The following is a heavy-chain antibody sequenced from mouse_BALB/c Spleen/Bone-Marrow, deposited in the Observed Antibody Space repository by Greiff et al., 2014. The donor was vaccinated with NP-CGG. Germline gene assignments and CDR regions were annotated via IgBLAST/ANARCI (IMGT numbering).Heavy chain of an antibody. J-gene: IGHJ2*01. CDR1: GFTINDTY. Sequence: VQLKQSGAELVKPGASVKLSCTASGFTINDTYMHWVKQRPEQGLEWIGRIDPANGNTKYDPKFQGKATITADTSSNTAYLQHSNLTSEDTAVYYCAGYYYGGSYFDYWGQGTTLTVSS. CDR3: AGYYYGGSYFDY. CDR2: IDPANGNT. D-gene: IGHD1-1*01. V-gene: IGHV14-3*02.